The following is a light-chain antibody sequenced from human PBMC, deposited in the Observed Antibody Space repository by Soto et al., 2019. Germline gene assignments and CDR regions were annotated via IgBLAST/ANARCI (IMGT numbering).Light chain of an antibody. J-gene: IGLJ1*01. CDR2: DVS. CDR1: SSDVGSYDY. Sequence: QSALTQPASVSGCPGQSITISCTGSSSDVGSYDYVSWYQQHPGKVPKLMIYDVSNRPSGVPNRFSGSKSGNTASLAISGLQAEDEADYYCSSYTTTSTAFVFGPGTKLTVL. CDR3: SSYTTTSTAFV. V-gene: IGLV2-14*01.